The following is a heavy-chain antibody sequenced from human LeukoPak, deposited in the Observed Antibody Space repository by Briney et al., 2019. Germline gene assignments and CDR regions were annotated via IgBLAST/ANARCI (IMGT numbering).Heavy chain of an antibody. D-gene: IGHD3-16*01. CDR1: GFTFSSYG. CDR2: ISGSGGST. Sequence: GGTLRLSCAASGFTFSSYGMSWVRQAPGKGLEWVSVISGSGGSTYYADSVKGRFTISRDNSKNTLYLQMNSLRAEDTAVYYCARNWAGDSWGQGTLVTVSS. J-gene: IGHJ4*02. V-gene: IGHV3-23*01. CDR3: ARNWAGDS.